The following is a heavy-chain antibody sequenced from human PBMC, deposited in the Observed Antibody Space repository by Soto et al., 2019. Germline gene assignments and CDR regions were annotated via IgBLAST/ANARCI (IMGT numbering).Heavy chain of an antibody. Sequence: SETLSLTCTVSSASISSSSYTWGWIRQPPGKGLEWIGSIYYSGTTYYNPSLKSRVTISVDTSKNQFSLKLSSVTAADTAVYYCARLVLADDNWFDPWGQGTLVTVSS. D-gene: IGHD3-10*01. CDR3: ARLVLADDNWFDP. CDR2: IYYSGTT. V-gene: IGHV4-39*07. J-gene: IGHJ5*02. CDR1: SASISSSSYT.